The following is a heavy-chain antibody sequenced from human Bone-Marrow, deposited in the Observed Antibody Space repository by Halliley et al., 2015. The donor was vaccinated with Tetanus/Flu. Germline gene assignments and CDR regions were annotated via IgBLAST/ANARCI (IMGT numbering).Heavy chain of an antibody. CDR2: ISGTGGRT. CDR3: AKDVGGINFVSDS. CDR1: GFTFSAYA. Sequence: SLRLSCAASGFTFSAYAMSWVRQAPGRGPEWVSTISGTGGRTYYADSVKGRFTISSDNSKNTLFLQMNSLRAEDTAVYYCAKDVGGINFVSDSGGQGSLVPVSS. D-gene: IGHD1-1*01. V-gene: IGHV3-23*01. J-gene: IGHJ1*01.